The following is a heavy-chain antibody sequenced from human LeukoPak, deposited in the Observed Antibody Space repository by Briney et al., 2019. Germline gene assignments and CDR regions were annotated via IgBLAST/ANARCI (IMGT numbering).Heavy chain of an antibody. Sequence: SETLSLTCTVSGGSISSYHWSWIRQSPGKGLEWMGYIQYSGSTNRNPSLKSRVTISVDTSKNQFSLKLSSVTAADTAVYYCAKDSQSVAFFLDDAFDLWGQGTIVTVSA. D-gene: IGHD2/OR15-2a*01. CDR2: IQYSGST. CDR1: GGSISSYH. CDR3: AKDSQSVAFFLDDAFDL. V-gene: IGHV4-59*12. J-gene: IGHJ3*01.